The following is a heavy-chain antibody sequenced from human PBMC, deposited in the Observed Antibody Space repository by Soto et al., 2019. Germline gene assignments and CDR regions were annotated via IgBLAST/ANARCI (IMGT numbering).Heavy chain of an antibody. J-gene: IGHJ4*02. CDR3: ALTRRHYIHVDYFDY. Sequence: GGSLRLSCAASGFTFSSYAMSWVRQAPGKGLEWVSAISGSGGSTYYADSVKGRFTISRDNSKNTLYLQMNSLRAEDTAVYYCALTRRHYIHVDYFDYWGQGTLVTVSS. V-gene: IGHV3-23*01. D-gene: IGHD2-2*02. CDR1: GFTFSSYA. CDR2: ISGSGGST.